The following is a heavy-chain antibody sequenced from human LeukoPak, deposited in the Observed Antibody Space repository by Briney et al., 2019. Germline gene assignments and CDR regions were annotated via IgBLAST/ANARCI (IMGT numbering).Heavy chain of an antibody. CDR3: ARFPLGGYSGYDYIGYFDY. CDR2: ISGYNGNT. V-gene: IGHV1-18*01. D-gene: IGHD5-12*01. Sequence: GASVKVSCKASGYTFTSYGISWVRQAPRQGLEWMGSISGYNGNTNYAQKLQGRVTMTTDTSTSTAYMELRSLRSDDTAVYYCARFPLGGYSGYDYIGYFDYWGQGTLVTVSS. J-gene: IGHJ4*02. CDR1: GYTFTSYG.